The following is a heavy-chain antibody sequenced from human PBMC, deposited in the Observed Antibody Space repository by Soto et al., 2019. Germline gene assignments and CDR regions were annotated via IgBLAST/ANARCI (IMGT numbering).Heavy chain of an antibody. CDR1: GFTFISYA. D-gene: IGHD3-3*01. Sequence: PGGSLRLSCAASGFTFISYAMSWVRQAPGKGLEWVSAISGSGGSTYYADSVKGRFTISRDNSKNTLYLQMNSLRAEDTAVYYCAKMGPRFYDFWSGSPRAFDIWGQGTMVTVSS. CDR2: ISGSGGST. J-gene: IGHJ3*02. CDR3: AKMGPRFYDFWSGSPRAFDI. V-gene: IGHV3-23*01.